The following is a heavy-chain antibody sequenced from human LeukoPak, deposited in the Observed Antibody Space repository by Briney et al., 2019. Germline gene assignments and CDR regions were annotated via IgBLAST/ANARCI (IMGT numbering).Heavy chain of an antibody. V-gene: IGHV3-21*01. CDR2: ISSSSSYI. CDR1: GFTVSSNY. D-gene: IGHD2-15*01. J-gene: IGHJ4*02. Sequence: PGGSLRLSCAASGFTVSSNYMNWVCQAPGKGLEWVSSISSSSSYIYYADSVKGRFTISRDNAKNSLYLQMNSLRAEDTAVYYCAKSGLNRFDYWGQGTLVTVSS. CDR3: AKSGLNRFDY.